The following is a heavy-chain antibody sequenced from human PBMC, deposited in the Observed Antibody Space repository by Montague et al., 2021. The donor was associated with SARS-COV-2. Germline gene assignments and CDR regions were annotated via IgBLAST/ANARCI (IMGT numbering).Heavy chain of an antibody. J-gene: IGHJ4*01. CDR2: IDHSGNT. D-gene: IGHD3-22*01. Sequence: ETLSLTCAVYRGSFHIFSWGWIRQFPGTGLEWIGEIDHSGNTKYNPSPESRGTISVDTSKNQFSLNLTSVTAADTAMYYCSRGTRVVGITPGFRYWGQGTQVAVSS. CDR3: SRGTRVVGITPGFRY. V-gene: IGHV4-34*01. CDR1: RGSFHIFS.